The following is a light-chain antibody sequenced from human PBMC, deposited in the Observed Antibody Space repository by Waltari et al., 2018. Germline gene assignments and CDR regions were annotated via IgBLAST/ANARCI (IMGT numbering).Light chain of an antibody. CDR1: QSVSSN. CDR2: GAS. CDR3: QQYNNWPPYT. Sequence: EIVMTQSPATLSVSPGERATLSCRASQSVSSNLAWYQQKPGQAPRLLIYGASTRATGIPAMFSGSGSGTEFTRTISSLQSEDFAVYYCQQYNNWPPYTFGQGTKLEIK. J-gene: IGKJ2*01. V-gene: IGKV3-15*01.